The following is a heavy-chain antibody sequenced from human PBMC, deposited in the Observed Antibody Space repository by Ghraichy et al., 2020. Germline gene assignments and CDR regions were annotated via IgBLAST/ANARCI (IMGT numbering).Heavy chain of an antibody. J-gene: IGHJ4*02. CDR2: IGGSDDDT. D-gene: IGHD1-26*01. CDR1: GFTFSTYA. V-gene: IGHV3-23*01. Sequence: GGSLRLSCAASGFTFSTYAMSWVRQAPGKGLEWVSTIGGSDDDTYYADSVRGRFIISRDNSKNTLYLQMNSLRAEDTAVYFCAKDDSSGSYNDHWGQGTLVIVSS. CDR3: AKDDSSGSYNDH.